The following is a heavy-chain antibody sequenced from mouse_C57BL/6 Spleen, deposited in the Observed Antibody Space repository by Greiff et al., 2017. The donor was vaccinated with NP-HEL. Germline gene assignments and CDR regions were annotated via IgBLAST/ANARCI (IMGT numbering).Heavy chain of an antibody. J-gene: IGHJ3*01. CDR1: GYAFSSSW. V-gene: IGHV1-82*01. CDR3: ARGDYDAGKFAY. CDR2: IYPGDGDT. D-gene: IGHD2-4*01. Sequence: VKLQESGPELVKPGASVKISCKASGYAFSSSWMNWVKQRPGKGLEWIGRIYPGDGDTNYNGKFKGKATLTADKSSSTAYLQLSSLTSEDSAVYFCARGDYDAGKFAYWGQGTLVTVSA.